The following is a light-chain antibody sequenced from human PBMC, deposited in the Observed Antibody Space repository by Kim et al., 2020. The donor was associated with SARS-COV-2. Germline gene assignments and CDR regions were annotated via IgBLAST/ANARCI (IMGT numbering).Light chain of an antibody. V-gene: IGKV4-1*01. J-gene: IGKJ4*01. Sequence: DIVMTQSPDSLAVSLGERATINCKSSQSVLYSPDNKYYLAWYQQKPGQPPKLLIYWASTRESGVPDRFSGSGSGTDFTLTVSSLQAEDVAVYYCQQYYSTPPTFGGGTKLEI. CDR1: QSVLYSPDNKYY. CDR2: WAS. CDR3: QQYYSTPPT.